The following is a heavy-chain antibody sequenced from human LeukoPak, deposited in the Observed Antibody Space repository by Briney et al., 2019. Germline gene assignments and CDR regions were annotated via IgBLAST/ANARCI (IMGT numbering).Heavy chain of an antibody. V-gene: IGHV4-59*01. CDR2: IYYSGST. CDR3: ARDKAAAGGGMDY. D-gene: IGHD6-13*01. CDR1: GGSISSYY. Sequence: SETLSLTCTVSGGSISSYYWSWIRQPPGKGLEWIGYIYYSGSTNYNPSLKSRVTISVDTSKNQFSLKLSSVTAADTAVYYCARDKAAAGGGMDYWGQGTLVTVSS. J-gene: IGHJ4*02.